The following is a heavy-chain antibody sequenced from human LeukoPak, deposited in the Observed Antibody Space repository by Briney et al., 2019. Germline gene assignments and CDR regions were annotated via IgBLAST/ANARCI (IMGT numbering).Heavy chain of an antibody. J-gene: IGHJ4*02. CDR2: INPNSGGT. Sequence: GASVKVSCKASGYTFTGYYMHWVRQAPGQGLEWMGWINPNSGGTNYAQKFQGRVTMTRDTSISTAYMELSRLRSDDTAVYYCARVSIRSSGGWLVSFDYWGQGTLVTVSS. D-gene: IGHD6-19*01. CDR3: ARVSIRSSGGWLVSFDY. CDR1: GYTFTGYY. V-gene: IGHV1-2*02.